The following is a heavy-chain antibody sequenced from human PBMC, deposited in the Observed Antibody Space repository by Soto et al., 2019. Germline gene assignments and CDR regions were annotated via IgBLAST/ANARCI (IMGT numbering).Heavy chain of an antibody. CDR1: GGSMNSYY. J-gene: IGHJ4*01. CDR3: ARRGFSSSWYSDY. CDR2: VYYNGNT. V-gene: IGHV4-59*08. D-gene: IGHD6-13*01. Sequence: SETLSLTCTISGGSMNSYYWSWIRQPPGKGLEWIGYVYYNGNTNYSPSLKSRVTISVDTSKNQFSLKLGSVTAADTAVYYCARRGFSSSWYSDYWGHGVLVTVSS.